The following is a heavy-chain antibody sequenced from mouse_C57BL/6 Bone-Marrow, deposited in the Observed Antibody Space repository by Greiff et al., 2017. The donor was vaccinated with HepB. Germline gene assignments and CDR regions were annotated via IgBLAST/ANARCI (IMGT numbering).Heavy chain of an antibody. CDR1: GFTFSDFY. J-gene: IGHJ4*01. CDR3: ARDAYYDYVENYAMDY. V-gene: IGHV7-1*01. D-gene: IGHD2-4*01. Sequence: EVQLVESGGGLVQSGRSLRLSCATSGFTFSDFYMEWVRQAPGKGLEWIAASRNKANDYTTEYSASVKGRFIVSRDTSQSILYLQMNALRAEDTAIYYCARDAYYDYVENYAMDYWGQGTSVTVSS. CDR2: SRNKANDYTT.